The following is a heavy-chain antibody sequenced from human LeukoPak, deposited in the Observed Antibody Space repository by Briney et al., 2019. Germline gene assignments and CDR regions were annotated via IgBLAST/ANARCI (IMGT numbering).Heavy chain of an antibody. CDR1: GGSISSYY. CDR3: VRTYTAMVVDDAFDI. V-gene: IGHV4-59*01. Sequence: SETLSLTCTVSGGSISSYYWSWIRQPPGKGLEWIGYIYYSGSTNYNPSLKSRVTISVETSKNQFSLKLSSVTAADTAVYYCVRTYTAMVVDDAFDIWGHGTVVTVSS. J-gene: IGHJ3*02. CDR2: IYYSGST. D-gene: IGHD5-18*01.